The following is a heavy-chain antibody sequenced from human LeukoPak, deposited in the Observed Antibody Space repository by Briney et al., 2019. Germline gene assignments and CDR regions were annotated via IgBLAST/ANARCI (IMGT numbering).Heavy chain of an antibody. CDR1: GYTLTELS. V-gene: IGHV1-24*01. Sequence: ASVKVSCKVSGYTLTELSMHWVRQAPGKGLEWMGGFDPEDGETIYAQKFQGRVTITADKSTSTAYMELSSLRSEDTAVYYCARGTRDYSFDYWGQGTLVTVSS. D-gene: IGHD3/OR15-3a*01. CDR2: FDPEDGET. J-gene: IGHJ4*02. CDR3: ARGTRDYSFDY.